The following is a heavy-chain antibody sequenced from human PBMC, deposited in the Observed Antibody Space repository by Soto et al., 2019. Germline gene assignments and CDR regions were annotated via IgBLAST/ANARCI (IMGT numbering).Heavy chain of an antibody. CDR2: ISAYNGNT. Sequence: KGSCEASGYTFTSYGISWVRQGPGQRLEWMGWISAYNGNTNYAQKVQGRGSTTTDISTSTAYRELRSLRSDGTPVYYGAREMITSHTSWFEPWGQAALVTVSS. CDR1: GYTFTSYG. CDR3: AREMITSHTSWFEP. J-gene: IGHJ5*02. D-gene: IGHD3-22*01. V-gene: IGHV1-18*04.